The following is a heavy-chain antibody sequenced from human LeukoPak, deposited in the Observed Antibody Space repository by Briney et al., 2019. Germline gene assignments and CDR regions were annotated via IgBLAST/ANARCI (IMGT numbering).Heavy chain of an antibody. Sequence: SETLSLTCTVSGGSISSYYWSWLRQPPGKGLEWIGYIYYSGSTNYNPSLKSRVTISVDTSKNQFSLKLSSVTAADTAVYYCARGGEVYYYDSSGYYFDYWGQGTLVTVSS. CDR2: IYYSGST. J-gene: IGHJ4*02. CDR3: ARGGEVYYYDSSGYYFDY. V-gene: IGHV4-59*01. D-gene: IGHD3-22*01. CDR1: GGSISSYY.